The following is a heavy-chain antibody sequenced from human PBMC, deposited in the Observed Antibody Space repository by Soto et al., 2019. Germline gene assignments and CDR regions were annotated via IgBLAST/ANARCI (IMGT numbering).Heavy chain of an antibody. Sequence: EVQLVESGGGVVPPGGSLRLSCSASGFTFSAYWMHWVRQAPGKGLMWVSRINGDGRTTRYADSVKGRFTISIENAKNTLYLQMNSLRDEVTAVYYCARAAYGESWFDPWGQGTLVTVSS. V-gene: IGHV3-74*01. CDR2: INGDGRTT. CDR3: ARAAYGESWFDP. J-gene: IGHJ5*02. D-gene: IGHD4-17*01. CDR1: GFTFSAYW.